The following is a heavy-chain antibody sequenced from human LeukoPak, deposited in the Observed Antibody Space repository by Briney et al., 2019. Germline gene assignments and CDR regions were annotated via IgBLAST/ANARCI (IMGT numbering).Heavy chain of an antibody. V-gene: IGHV4-39*07. D-gene: IGHD3-9*01. CDR3: ARDLDILTGYYRNWFDP. J-gene: IGHJ5*02. Sequence: PSETLSLTCTVSGGTISSSSYYWGWIRQPPGKGLEWIGSIYYSGSTYYNPSLKSRVTISVDTSKNQFSLKLSSVTAADTAVYYCARDLDILTGYYRNWFDPWGQGTLVTVSS. CDR2: IYYSGST. CDR1: GGTISSSSYY.